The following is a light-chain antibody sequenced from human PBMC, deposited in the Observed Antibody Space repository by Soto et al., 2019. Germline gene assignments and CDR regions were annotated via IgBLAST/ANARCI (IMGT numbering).Light chain of an antibody. CDR3: QQYDNLPRFT. CDR2: DAS. CDR1: HDINKY. Sequence: DIQMTQSPSSLSASVGDRVTITCQASHDINKYLNWYQQKPGKAPKLLIYDASNLETGVPSRFSGSGSGTDFTFTISSLQPEDIATYYCQQYDNLPRFTFGPGTKVDIK. V-gene: IGKV1-33*01. J-gene: IGKJ3*01.